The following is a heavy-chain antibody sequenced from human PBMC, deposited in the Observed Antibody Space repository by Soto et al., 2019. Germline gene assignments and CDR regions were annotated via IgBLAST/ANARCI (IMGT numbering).Heavy chain of an antibody. CDR1: GGSFSGYY. J-gene: IGHJ4*02. Sequence: SETLSLTXAVYGGSFSGYYWSWIRQPPGKGLEWIGEINHSGSTNYNPSLKSRVTISVDTSKNQFSLKLSSVTAADTAVYYCASFRRIAAAGRFDYWGQGTLVTVSS. CDR2: INHSGST. D-gene: IGHD6-13*01. CDR3: ASFRRIAAAGRFDY. V-gene: IGHV4-34*01.